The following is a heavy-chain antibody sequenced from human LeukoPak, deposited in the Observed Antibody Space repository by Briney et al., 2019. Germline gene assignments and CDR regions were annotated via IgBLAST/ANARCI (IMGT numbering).Heavy chain of an antibody. J-gene: IGHJ4*02. Sequence: SGTLSLTCDVSGVSISTGGYYWSWVRQAPGGALEWLGHIYHHGQSYYKPSLKSRAPVSLDTSKGQFSLTLTSVTGADTARYFCARVTMIVVISYFDSWGQGTVVSVSS. D-gene: IGHD3-22*01. CDR3: ARVTMIVVISYFDS. CDR1: GVSISTGGYY. CDR2: IYHHGQS. V-gene: IGHV4-31*11.